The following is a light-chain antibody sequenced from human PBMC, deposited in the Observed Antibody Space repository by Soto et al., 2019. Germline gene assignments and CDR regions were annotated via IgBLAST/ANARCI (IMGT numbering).Light chain of an antibody. Sequence: QAEVTQPPSVSGAPGQRVTISCTGSSSNIGAGYDVHWYQQLPGTAPKLLIYGNSNRPSGVPDRFSGSKSGTSASLAITGLQAEDEADYYCQSYDSSPHVVFGGGTKLTVL. CDR3: QSYDSSPHVV. CDR1: SSNIGAGYD. CDR2: GNS. J-gene: IGLJ2*01. V-gene: IGLV1-40*01.